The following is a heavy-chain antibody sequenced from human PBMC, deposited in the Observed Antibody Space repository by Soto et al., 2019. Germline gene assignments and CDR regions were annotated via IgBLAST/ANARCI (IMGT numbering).Heavy chain of an antibody. CDR2: IDTSSSLI. Sequence: EAQLVESGEGLVQPGGSLRLSCVASGFNFRSYSLSWVRQAPGKGLEWIAYIDTSSSLIYYADSVEGRFAISRDNAKNSLYLQVDSLRDEDTALYYCARDFLTGDAREAFDIWGQGTMVTVSS. CDR1: GFNFRSYS. CDR3: ARDFLTGDAREAFDI. V-gene: IGHV3-48*02. D-gene: IGHD7-27*01. J-gene: IGHJ3*02.